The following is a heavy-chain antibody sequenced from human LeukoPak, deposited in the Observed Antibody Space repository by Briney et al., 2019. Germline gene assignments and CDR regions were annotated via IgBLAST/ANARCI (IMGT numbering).Heavy chain of an antibody. D-gene: IGHD2-8*01. Sequence: PGGSLRLSCAASGFTFSSSGMHWVRQAPGKGLEWVAVISYDGSNKYYADSVKGRFTFSRDNSKNTLYLQMNSLRAEDTAVYYCARDGIVLMVYAIPYYYGMDVWGQGTTVTVSS. CDR3: ARDGIVLMVYAIPYYYGMDV. J-gene: IGHJ6*02. V-gene: IGHV3-30*03. CDR2: ISYDGSNK. CDR1: GFTFSSSG.